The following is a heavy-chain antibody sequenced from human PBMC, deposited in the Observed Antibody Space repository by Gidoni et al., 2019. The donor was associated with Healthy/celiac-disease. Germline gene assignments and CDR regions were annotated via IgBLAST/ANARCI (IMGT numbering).Heavy chain of an antibody. CDR2: IYYSGST. J-gene: IGHJ4*02. Sequence: QVQLQESGPGLVKPSETLSLTCTVSGGSISSYYWSWIRQPPGKGLEWIGYIYYSGSTNYNPSLKSRVTISVDTSKNQFSLKLSSVTAADTAVYYCAREGYGATPGNWGQGTLVTVSS. CDR1: GGSISSYY. D-gene: IGHD4-17*01. V-gene: IGHV4-59*01. CDR3: AREGYGATPGN.